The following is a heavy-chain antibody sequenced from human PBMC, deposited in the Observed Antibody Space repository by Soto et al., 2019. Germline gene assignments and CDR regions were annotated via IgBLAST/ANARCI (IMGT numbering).Heavy chain of an antibody. D-gene: IGHD1-26*01. V-gene: IGHV3-48*03. Sequence: LRLSCAASGFTFSSYEMNWVRQAPGKGLEWVSYISSSGSTIYYADSVKGRFTISRDNAKNSLYLQMNSLRAEDTAVYYCARVWWELPHDAFDIWGQGTMVTVSS. CDR1: GFTFSSYE. J-gene: IGHJ3*02. CDR2: ISSSGSTI. CDR3: ARVWWELPHDAFDI.